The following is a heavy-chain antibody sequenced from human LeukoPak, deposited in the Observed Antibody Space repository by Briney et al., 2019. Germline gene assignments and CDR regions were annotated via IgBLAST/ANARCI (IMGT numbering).Heavy chain of an antibody. CDR1: GYTFTGYY. V-gene: IGHV1-2*02. CDR3: ARGGDGLLSKDFDY. D-gene: IGHD2-15*01. CDR2: INPNSGGT. Sequence: ASVKVSCKASGYTFTGYYMHWVRQAPGQGLEWMGWINPNSGGTNYAQKFQGRVTMTRDTSISAAYMELSGLRSEATAVYYCARGGDGLLSKDFDYWGQGTLVTVSS. J-gene: IGHJ4*02.